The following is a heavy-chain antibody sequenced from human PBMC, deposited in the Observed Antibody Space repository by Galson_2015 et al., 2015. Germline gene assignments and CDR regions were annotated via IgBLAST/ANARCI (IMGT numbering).Heavy chain of an antibody. CDR2: IRYDGSQT. J-gene: IGHJ4*02. CDR3: ARDANRGGEGDY. Sequence: SLRLSCAASGFIFRNYWMVWVRQTPEKGLEWVAKIRYDGSQTFYVDSVKGRFTISRDNAENSLYLQMNSLRADDTAVYYCARDANRGGEGDYWGQGALVTVSS. D-gene: IGHD3-10*01. CDR1: GFIFRNYW. V-gene: IGHV3-7*03.